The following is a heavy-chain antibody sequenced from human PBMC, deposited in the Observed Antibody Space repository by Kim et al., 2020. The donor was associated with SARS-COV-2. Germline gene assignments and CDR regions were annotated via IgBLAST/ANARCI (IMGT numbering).Heavy chain of an antibody. Sequence: GGSLRLSCAASGFTFSSYAMHWVRQAPGKGLEWVAVISYDGSNKYYADSVKGRFTISRDNSKNTLYLQMNSLRAEDTAVYYCARDHLGYCSSTSCLYYY. CDR2: ISYDGSNK. V-gene: IGHV3-30-3*01. CDR3: ARDHLGYCSSTSCLYYY. J-gene: IGHJ6*01. D-gene: IGHD2-2*01. CDR1: GFTFSSYA.